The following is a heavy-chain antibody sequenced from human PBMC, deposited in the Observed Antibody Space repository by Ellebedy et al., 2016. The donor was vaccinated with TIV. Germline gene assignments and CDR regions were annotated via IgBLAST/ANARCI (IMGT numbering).Heavy chain of an antibody. D-gene: IGHD3-22*01. CDR1: GYTFTSYG. CDR2: ISAYNGNT. J-gene: IGHJ4*02. V-gene: IGHV1-18*01. CDR3: ARGVITTWSPYYFDY. Sequence: ASVKVSXXASGYTFTSYGISWVRQAPGQGLEWMGWISAYNGNTNYAQKLQGRVTMTTDTSTSTAYMELRSLRSDDTAVYYCARGVITTWSPYYFDYWGQGTLVTVSS.